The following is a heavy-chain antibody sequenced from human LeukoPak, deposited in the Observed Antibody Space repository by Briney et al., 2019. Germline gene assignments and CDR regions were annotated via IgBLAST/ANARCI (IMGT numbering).Heavy chain of an antibody. J-gene: IGHJ3*02. CDR3: ARSTPSLYGDTPSAFDI. CDR1: GGSISSGDYY. Sequence: PAETLSLTCTVSGGSISSGDYYWSWIRPPPGKGLEWFVCIYSSGSTYSNPSLKRRVTISVDTTKNQFSLKLSSVPAADTAVYYCARSTPSLYGDTPSAFDIWGQGTMVTVSS. CDR2: IYSSGST. V-gene: IGHV4-30-4*01. D-gene: IGHD4-17*01.